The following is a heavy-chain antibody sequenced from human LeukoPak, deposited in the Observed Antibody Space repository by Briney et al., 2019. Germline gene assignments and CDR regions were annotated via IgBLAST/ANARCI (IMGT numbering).Heavy chain of an antibody. Sequence: GGSLRLSCAASGFTFTSYVMAWVRHAPGKGVEWVSSIVGTGGNTYYADSVKGRFTVSRDNSKNTMFLQMNNLRAEDTAVYFCTRAPQQPRSYNDYWGQGTLVTVSS. J-gene: IGHJ4*02. V-gene: IGHV3-23*01. CDR3: TRAPQQPRSYNDY. CDR1: GFTFTSYV. CDR2: IVGTGGNT. D-gene: IGHD3-10*01.